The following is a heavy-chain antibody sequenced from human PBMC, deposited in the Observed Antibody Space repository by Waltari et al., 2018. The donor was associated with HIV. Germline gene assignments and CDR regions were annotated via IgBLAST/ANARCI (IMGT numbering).Heavy chain of an antibody. Sequence: QVQLVESGGGVVQPGRSLRLSCAASGFTFSSYGMHWVRQAPGKGLAWVAVISYDGSNKNYADSVKGRFTISRDNSKNTLYLQMNSLRAEDTAVYYCAKDRHIVVVPAATPYYGMDVWGQGTTVTVSS. CDR1: GFTFSSYG. CDR3: AKDRHIVVVPAATPYYGMDV. D-gene: IGHD2-2*01. J-gene: IGHJ6*02. CDR2: ISYDGSNK. V-gene: IGHV3-30*18.